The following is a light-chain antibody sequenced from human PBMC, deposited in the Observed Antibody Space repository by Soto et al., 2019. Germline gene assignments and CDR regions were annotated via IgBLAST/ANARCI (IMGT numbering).Light chain of an antibody. CDR1: ISDVGGYNY. Sequence: QSALTQPASVSGSPGQSITISCTGTISDVGGYNYVSWYQHHPGKAPKLMIYDVSNRPSGVSNRFSGSKSGNTASLTISGLQPEDEADYDCSSYTTGNTRQIVFGTGTKLTVL. CDR2: DVS. CDR3: SSYTTGNTRQIV. V-gene: IGLV2-14*03. J-gene: IGLJ1*01.